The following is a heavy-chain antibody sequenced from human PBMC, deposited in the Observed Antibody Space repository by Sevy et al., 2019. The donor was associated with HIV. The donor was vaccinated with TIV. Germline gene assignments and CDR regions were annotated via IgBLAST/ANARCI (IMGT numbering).Heavy chain of an antibody. CDR3: ALERLSSNVAEYFQN. Sequence: GGSLRLSCAASGFTFSDYSMHWVRQAPGKGLEWVATISYDGSNKHYADSVKGRFTLSRDNSKNSLFLRMNSLRAEDTAVYYCALERLSSNVAEYFQNWGQGTLVTVSS. CDR1: GFTFSDYS. D-gene: IGHD1-1*01. V-gene: IGHV3-30-3*01. CDR2: ISYDGSNK. J-gene: IGHJ1*01.